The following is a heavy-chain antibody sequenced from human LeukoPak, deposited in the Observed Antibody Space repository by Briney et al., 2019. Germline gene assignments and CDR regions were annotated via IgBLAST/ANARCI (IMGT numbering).Heavy chain of an antibody. V-gene: IGHV3-33*01. CDR3: ARAGEAFDI. J-gene: IGHJ3*02. Sequence: GGSLRLSCAASGVAFDSHGMHWVRQAPGKGLEWVAVIWYDGSNKDYADSVKGRFTISRDNSKNTLYLQMNSLRAEDTAIYYCARAGEAFDIWGRGTMVTVSS. CDR2: IWYDGSNK. CDR1: GVAFDSHG.